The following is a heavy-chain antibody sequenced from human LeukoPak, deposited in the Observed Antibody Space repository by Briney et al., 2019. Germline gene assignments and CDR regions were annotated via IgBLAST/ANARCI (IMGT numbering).Heavy chain of an antibody. CDR1: GYTFTGYY. CDR3: GREVAAAGTFDP. D-gene: IGHD6-13*01. V-gene: IGHV1-2*02. CDR2: INPNSGGT. Sequence: GASVKVSCKASGYTFTGYYMHWVRQAPGQGLEWMGWINPNSGGTNYAQKFQGRVTMTRDTSISTAYMELSRLRSDDTAVYYCGREVAAAGTFDPWGQGTLVTVSS. J-gene: IGHJ5*02.